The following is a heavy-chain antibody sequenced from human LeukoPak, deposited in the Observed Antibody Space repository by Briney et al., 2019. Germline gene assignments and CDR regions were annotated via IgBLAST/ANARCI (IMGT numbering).Heavy chain of an antibody. CDR2: ISGSGGST. Sequence: GGSLRLSCAASGFTFSSYAMSWVRQAPGKGLEWVSAISGSGGSTYYADSVKGRFTISRDNSKNTLYLRMNSLRAEDTAVYYCAKVLRYQLLGSLDYWGQGTLVTVSS. CDR3: AKVLRYQLLGSLDY. CDR1: GFTFSSYA. D-gene: IGHD2-2*01. J-gene: IGHJ4*02. V-gene: IGHV3-23*01.